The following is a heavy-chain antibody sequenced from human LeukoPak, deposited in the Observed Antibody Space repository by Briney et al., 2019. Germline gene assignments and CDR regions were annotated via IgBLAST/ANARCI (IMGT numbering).Heavy chain of an antibody. CDR2: VYYTGIT. CDR1: GGSITNYF. Sequence: SETLSLTCTVSGGSITNYFWSWIRQPPGKGLEWIGHVYYTGITTYNPSLRSRLTISVDRSKSHFSLRLNSVTAADTAIYYCARHANGGTYPLDSWGQGTLVTVSS. D-gene: IGHD1-26*01. V-gene: IGHV4-59*08. J-gene: IGHJ4*02. CDR3: ARHANGGTYPLDS.